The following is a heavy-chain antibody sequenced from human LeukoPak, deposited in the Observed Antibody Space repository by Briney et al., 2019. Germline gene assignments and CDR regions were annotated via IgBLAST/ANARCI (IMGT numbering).Heavy chain of an antibody. CDR2: IRSRSSTI. CDR3: ARALGAYSGPGSYFTY. CDR1: GFTIRSES. V-gene: IGHV3-48*04. J-gene: IGHJ4*02. D-gene: IGHD3-10*01. Sequence: GGCLRLFCAVSGFTIRSESMNWGGQVLWLGLVGVSYIRSRSSTIYYADSVMCRFTISMLNAKNSLYLQINSLTAEDTAVYYCARALGAYSGPGSYFTYWGQGTLVTVSS.